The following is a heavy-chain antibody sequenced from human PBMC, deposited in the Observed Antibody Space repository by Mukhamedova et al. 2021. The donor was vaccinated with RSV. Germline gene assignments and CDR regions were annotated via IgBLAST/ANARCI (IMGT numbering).Heavy chain of an antibody. J-gene: IGHJ4*02. Sequence: WVSSISSSSSYIYYADSVKGRFTISRDNAKNSLYLQMNSLRAEDTAVYYCARGQGVGAYWGQGTLVT. CDR2: ISSSSSYI. V-gene: IGHV3-21*01. CDR3: ARGQGVGAY.